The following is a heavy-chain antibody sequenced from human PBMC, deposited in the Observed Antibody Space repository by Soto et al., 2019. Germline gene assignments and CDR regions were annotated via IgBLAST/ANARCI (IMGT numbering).Heavy chain of an antibody. D-gene: IGHD2-2*01. J-gene: IGHJ4*02. Sequence: GGSLRLSCAASGFTFSTQSMNGVRQAPGKGLEWIYADSVKGRFTISRDNAKNSLYLQMNSLRAADTAVYFCVGEVGFQLIYWGQGTLVTVSS. V-gene: IGHV3-48*01. CDR1: GFTFSTQS. CDR3: VGEVGFQLIY.